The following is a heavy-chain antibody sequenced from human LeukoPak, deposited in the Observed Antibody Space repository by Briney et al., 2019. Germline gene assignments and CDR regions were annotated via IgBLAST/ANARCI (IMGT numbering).Heavy chain of an antibody. CDR1: GFTLSSFG. CDR3: AREMGGSSWFPPLDH. D-gene: IGHD6-13*01. J-gene: IGHJ4*02. Sequence: HPGRSLTLSCATSGFTLSSFGMHWVRQAPGKGLEWVALIWYDGSKKYYADSVKGRFTISRDNAKNKVSLQMNSLRVEDTAVYYCAREMGGSSWFPPLDHWGQGTLVTVSS. CDR2: IWYDGSKK. V-gene: IGHV3-33*01.